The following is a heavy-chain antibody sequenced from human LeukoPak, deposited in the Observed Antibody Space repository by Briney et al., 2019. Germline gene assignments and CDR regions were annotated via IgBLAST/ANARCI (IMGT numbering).Heavy chain of an antibody. V-gene: IGHV3-48*01. CDR3: ARDSGHYYDSSVFGWFDP. J-gene: IGHJ5*02. CDR1: GFTFSSYS. Sequence: PGGSLRLSCAASGFTFSSYSMNWVRQAPGKGLEWVSYISSSSSTIYYADSVKGRFTISRDNAKNSLYLQMNSLRAEDTAVYYCARDSGHYYDSSVFGWFDPWGQGTLVTVSS. CDR2: ISSSSSTI. D-gene: IGHD3-22*01.